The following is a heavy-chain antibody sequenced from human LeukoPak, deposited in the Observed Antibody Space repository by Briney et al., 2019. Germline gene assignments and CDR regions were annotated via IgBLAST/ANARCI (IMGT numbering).Heavy chain of an antibody. V-gene: IGHV3-30-3*02. Sequence: GGSLRLSCAASGFTFSDYAMHWVRQAPGKGLEWVAVISKDGSDKYYPGSVRGRFTISRDNSKNTLYLQMSGLRVEDTAIYYCAKCGLSSTSCYIGMDVWGQGTTVTVSS. D-gene: IGHD2-2*02. CDR1: GFTFSDYA. CDR3: AKCGLSSTSCYIGMDV. J-gene: IGHJ6*02. CDR2: ISKDGSDK.